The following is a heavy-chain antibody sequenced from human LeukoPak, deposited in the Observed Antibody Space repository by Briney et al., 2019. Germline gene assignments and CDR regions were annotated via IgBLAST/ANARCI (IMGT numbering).Heavy chain of an antibody. Sequence: PGGSLRLSCAASGFTFSSYWMSWVRQAPGKGLEWVANIKQDGSEKYYVDSVKGRFTISRDNAKNSLYLQMNSLRAEDTAVYYCASSHPYCSGGSCYVDAFNIWGQGTMVTVSS. CDR2: IKQDGSEK. J-gene: IGHJ3*02. D-gene: IGHD2-15*01. CDR3: ASSHPYCSGGSCYVDAFNI. V-gene: IGHV3-7*01. CDR1: GFTFSSYW.